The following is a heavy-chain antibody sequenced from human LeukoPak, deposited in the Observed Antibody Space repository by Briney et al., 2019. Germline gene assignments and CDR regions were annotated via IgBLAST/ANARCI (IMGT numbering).Heavy chain of an antibody. CDR1: GYTFTSYG. V-gene: IGHV1-18*04. J-gene: IGHJ4*02. Sequence: GASVKVSCKASGYTFTSYGISWVGQAPGQGLEWMGWISAYNGNTNYAQKLQGRVTMTTDTSTSTAYMELRSLRSDDTAVYYCAREAYCSSTSCYSKEVDYWGQGTLVTVSS. CDR3: AREAYCSSTSCYSKEVDY. D-gene: IGHD2-2*01. CDR2: ISAYNGNT.